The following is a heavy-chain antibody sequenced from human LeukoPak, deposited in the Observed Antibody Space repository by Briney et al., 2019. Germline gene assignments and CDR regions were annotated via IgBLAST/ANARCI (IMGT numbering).Heavy chain of an antibody. J-gene: IGHJ4*02. V-gene: IGHV3-23*01. CDR2: ITNNGDTT. CDR3: ADSNYWYPVDY. D-gene: IGHD4-11*01. Sequence: GGSLRLSCAASGFAFASYAMRWVRQAPGKGLEWVSSITNNGDTTYYADSVKGRFTISRDNSKNTLYLQMNSLRAEDTALYYCADSNYWYPVDYWGQGTLVTVSS. CDR1: GFAFASYA.